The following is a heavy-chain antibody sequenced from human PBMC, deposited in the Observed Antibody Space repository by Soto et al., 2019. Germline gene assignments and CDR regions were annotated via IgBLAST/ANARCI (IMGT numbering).Heavy chain of an antibody. Sequence: QPGGSLRLSCAASGFTFSSYGMHWVRQAPGKGLEWVAVISYDGSNKYYADSVKGRFTISRDNSKNTLYLQMNSLRAEDTAVYYCAKDSTGYSQSFDYWGQGTLVTVSS. V-gene: IGHV3-30*18. CDR3: AKDSTGYSQSFDY. D-gene: IGHD5-18*01. CDR2: ISYDGSNK. CDR1: GFTFSSYG. J-gene: IGHJ4*02.